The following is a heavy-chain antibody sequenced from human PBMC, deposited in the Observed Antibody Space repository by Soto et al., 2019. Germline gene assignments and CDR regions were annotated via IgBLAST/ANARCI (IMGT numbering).Heavy chain of an antibody. CDR1: WFIFDNLW. CDR3: ALVVYSNGWIFDY. Sequence: ASWFIFDNLWKVWVRQAPGNGSQWVRKVKEDGSEQYSVASGKGRFTLSRDNAKNSLHLQMKSLKAEDTAMYLCALVVYSNGWIFDYGGQGTLVTVSS. J-gene: IGHJ4*01. V-gene: IGHV3-7*01. CDR2: VKEDGSEQ. D-gene: IGHD6-19*01.